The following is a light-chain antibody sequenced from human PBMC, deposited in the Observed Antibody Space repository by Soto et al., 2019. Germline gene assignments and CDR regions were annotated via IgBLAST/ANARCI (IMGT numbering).Light chain of an antibody. V-gene: IGLV2-14*01. CDR2: DVS. CDR1: SSDVGGYNY. J-gene: IGLJ2*01. CDR3: SSYTSSSTYVV. Sequence: QSVLTQPASVSGSPGQSITISCTGTSSDVGGYNYVSWYQQHPGKAPKLMTYDVSNRPSGVSNRFSGSKSGNTASLTISGLQAEDEADYYCSSYTSSSTYVVFGGGTKLTVL.